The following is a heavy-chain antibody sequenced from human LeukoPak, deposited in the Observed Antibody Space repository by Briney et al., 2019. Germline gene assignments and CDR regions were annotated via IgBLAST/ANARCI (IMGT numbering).Heavy chain of an antibody. V-gene: IGHV3-30-3*01. D-gene: IGHD3-10*01. CDR3: ARERGAYYYGSGNYYFDY. CDR2: ISYDGSNK. CDR1: GFTFSSYA. J-gene: IGHJ4*02. Sequence: GRSLRLSCAASGFTFSSYAMHWVRQAPGKGLEWVAIISYDGSNKYYADSVKGRFTISRDNSKNTLYLQMNSLSAEDTAVFYCARERGAYYYGSGNYYFDYWGQGTLVTVSS.